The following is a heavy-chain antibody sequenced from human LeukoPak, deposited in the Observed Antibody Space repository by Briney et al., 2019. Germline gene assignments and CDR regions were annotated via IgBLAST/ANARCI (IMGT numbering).Heavy chain of an antibody. J-gene: IGHJ3*02. Sequence: SGGSLRLSCAASGFTVSSNYMSWVRQAPGEGLEWVSVIYSGGSTYYADSVKGRFTISRDNSKNTLYLQMNSLRAEDTAVYYCARGPPSYDAFDIWGQGTMVTVSS. CDR1: GFTVSSNY. CDR3: ARGPPSYDAFDI. CDR2: IYSGGST. D-gene: IGHD3-10*01. V-gene: IGHV3-53*01.